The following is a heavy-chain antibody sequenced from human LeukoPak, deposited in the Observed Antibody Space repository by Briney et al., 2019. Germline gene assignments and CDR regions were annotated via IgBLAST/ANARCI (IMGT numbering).Heavy chain of an antibody. V-gene: IGHV5-51*01. CDR1: GYSFTSYW. J-gene: IGHJ4*02. D-gene: IGHD5-24*01. Sequence: LGESLKISCKGSGYSFTSYWIGWVRQMPGKGLEWMGIIYPGDSDTRYSPSFQGQVTISADKSISTAYMQWTSLKASDTAMYYCARPVEMATISPFKYWGQGTLVTVSS. CDR2: IYPGDSDT. CDR3: ARPVEMATISPFKY.